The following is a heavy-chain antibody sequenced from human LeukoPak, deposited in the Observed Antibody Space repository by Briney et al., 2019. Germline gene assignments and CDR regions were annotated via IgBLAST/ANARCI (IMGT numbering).Heavy chain of an antibody. CDR2: INHSGST. CDR3: ARAHPPLKYYDFWSGYYTGYYGMDV. V-gene: IGHV4-39*07. Sequence: PSETLSLTCTVSGGSISSSSYYWSWIRQPPGKGLEWIGEINHSGSTNYNPSLKSRVTISVDTSKNQFSLKLSSVTAADTAVYYCARAHPPLKYYDFWSGYYTGYYGMDVWGQGTTVTVSS. D-gene: IGHD3-3*01. CDR1: GGSISSSSYY. J-gene: IGHJ6*02.